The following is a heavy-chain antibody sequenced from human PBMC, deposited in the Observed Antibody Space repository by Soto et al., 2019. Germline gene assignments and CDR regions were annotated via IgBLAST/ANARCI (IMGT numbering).Heavy chain of an antibody. Sequence: GGPLRLCCAAAELTFGAYSMNLVRQAQGKGLEWVSSISSRSSYIYYADSLKGRFTVSRDNAKNSVYLQMNSLRAEDTAVYYCAKDVDTALILGIDYWGQRNLVTVSS. CDR1: ELTFGAYS. CDR2: ISSRSSYI. D-gene: IGHD5-18*01. J-gene: IGHJ4*02. V-gene: IGHV3-21*01. CDR3: AKDVDTALILGIDY.